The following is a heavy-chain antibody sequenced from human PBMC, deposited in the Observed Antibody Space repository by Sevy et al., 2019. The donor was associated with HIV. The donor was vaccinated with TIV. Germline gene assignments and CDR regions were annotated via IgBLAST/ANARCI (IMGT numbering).Heavy chain of an antibody. CDR2: ISYDGSNK. CDR1: GFTFSSYG. D-gene: IGHD3-22*01. J-gene: IGHJ4*02. Sequence: GGSLRLSCAASGFTFSSYGMHWVRQAPGKGLEWVAVISYDGSNKYYADSVKGRFTMSRDNSKNTLYLQMNSLRAEDTAVYYCAKGDDSSGYYNSWGQGTLVTVSS. V-gene: IGHV3-30*18. CDR3: AKGDDSSGYYNS.